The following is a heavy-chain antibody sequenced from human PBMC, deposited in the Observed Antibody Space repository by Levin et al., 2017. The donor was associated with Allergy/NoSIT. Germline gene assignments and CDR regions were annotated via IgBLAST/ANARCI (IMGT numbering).Heavy chain of an antibody. CDR2: IKPDGSEK. CDR3: ARVNSGSYYERDY. J-gene: IGHJ4*02. CDR1: GFTFSSYW. V-gene: IGHV3-7*04. Sequence: GESLKISCAASGFTFSSYWMNWVRQAPGKGLEWVANIKPDGSEKYYVDSVKGRFTISRDNAKNSLYLQMNSLRGEDTAVYYCARVNSGSYYERDYWGQGSLVTVSS. D-gene: IGHD1-26*01.